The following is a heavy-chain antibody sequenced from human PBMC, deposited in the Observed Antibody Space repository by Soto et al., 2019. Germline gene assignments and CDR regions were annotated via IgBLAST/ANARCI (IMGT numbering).Heavy chain of an antibody. D-gene: IGHD5-18*01. Sequence: ASVKVSCKASGYTFTSYGISWVRQAPGQGLEWMGWISAYNGNTNYAQKLQGRVTMTTDTSTSTAYMELRSLRSDDTAVYYCARDSAGSCYGSVHYYYYGMDVWGQGTTVTVSS. CDR2: ISAYNGNT. J-gene: IGHJ6*02. V-gene: IGHV1-18*01. CDR3: ARDSAGSCYGSVHYYYYGMDV. CDR1: GYTFTSYG.